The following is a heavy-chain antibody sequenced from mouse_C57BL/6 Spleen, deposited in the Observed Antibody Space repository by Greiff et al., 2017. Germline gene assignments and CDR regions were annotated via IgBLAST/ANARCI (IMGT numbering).Heavy chain of an antibody. V-gene: IGHV5-17*01. Sequence: DVMLVESGGGLVKPGGSLKLSCAASGFTFSDYGMHWVRQAPEKGPEWVAYISSGSSTIYYADTVKGRFTISRDNAKNTLFLQMTSLRSEDTAMYYCAILKITTVVGGGYFDVWGTGTTVTVSS. CDR1: GFTFSDYG. CDR2: ISSGSSTI. J-gene: IGHJ1*03. CDR3: AILKITTVVGGGYFDV. D-gene: IGHD1-1*01.